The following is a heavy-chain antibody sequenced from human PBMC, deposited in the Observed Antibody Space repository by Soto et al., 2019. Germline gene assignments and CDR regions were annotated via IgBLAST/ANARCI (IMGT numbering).Heavy chain of an antibody. CDR3: ARGRVRSSSGVSWFDP. CDR1: GYSFTSYY. V-gene: IGHV1-46*01. J-gene: IGHJ5*02. D-gene: IGHD6-6*01. CDR2: INPSGGST. Sequence: QVQLVQSGAEVKKPGASMKVSCKASGYSFTSYYMHWVRQAPGQGLEWMGIINPSGGSTNYTQKFQGRVTMTRDTSTSTVYMELSSLRFEDTAVYYCARGRVRSSSGVSWFDPWGQGTLVTVSS.